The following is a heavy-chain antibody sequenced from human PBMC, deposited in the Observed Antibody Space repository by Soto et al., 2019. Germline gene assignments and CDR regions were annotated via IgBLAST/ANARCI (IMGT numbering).Heavy chain of an antibody. CDR2: IYYDGSYK. CDR1: GFTFSSYG. V-gene: IGHV3-33*01. D-gene: IGHD2-21*02. CDR3: ARDQFGDLFGWFDP. Sequence: QVQLVESGGGVVQPGRSLRLSCAASGFTFSSYGMHWVRKAPGKGLEWVAVIYYDGSYKYYADSVKGRFTTSRDNSKNTLSLQMNSLRAEDTAVYYGARDQFGDLFGWFDPWGQGTLVTVSS. J-gene: IGHJ5*02.